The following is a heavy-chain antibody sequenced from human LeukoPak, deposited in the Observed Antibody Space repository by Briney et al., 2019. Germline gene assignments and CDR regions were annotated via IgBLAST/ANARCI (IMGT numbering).Heavy chain of an antibody. Sequence: GGSLRLSCAAFGFTFSTYAMSWVRQAPGKGLEWVSGNSASGETTYYADSVKGRFIISRDNFRNTLHLQMTSLRVEDTALYYCAKAPVGWLRPLDYWGQGTLVTVSS. CDR3: AKAPVGWLRPLDY. V-gene: IGHV3-23*01. J-gene: IGHJ4*02. CDR1: GFTFSTYA. CDR2: NSASGETT. D-gene: IGHD5-12*01.